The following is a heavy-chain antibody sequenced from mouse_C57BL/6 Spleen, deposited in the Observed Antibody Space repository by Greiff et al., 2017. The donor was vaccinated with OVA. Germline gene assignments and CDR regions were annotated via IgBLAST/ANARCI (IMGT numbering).Heavy chain of an antibody. CDR1: GYTFTSYW. CDR2: IDPSDSET. CDR3: ARNYGSSPHFDY. Sequence: VQLQQPGAELVRPGSSVKLSCKASGYTFTSYWMHWVKQRPIQGLEWIGNIDPSDSETHYNQKFKDKATLTVDKSSSTAYMQLSSLTSEDSAVYYCARNYGSSPHFDYWGQGTTLTVSS. D-gene: IGHD1-1*01. V-gene: IGHV1-52*01. J-gene: IGHJ2*01.